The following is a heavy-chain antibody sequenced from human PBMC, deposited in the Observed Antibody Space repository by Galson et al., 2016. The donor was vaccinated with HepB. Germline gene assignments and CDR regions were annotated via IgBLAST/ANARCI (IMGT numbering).Heavy chain of an antibody. D-gene: IGHD3-22*01. CDR2: VSYTGSGQ. CDR1: GFTFSSYA. J-gene: IGHJ3*01. Sequence: SLRLSCAASGFTFSSYAMHWVRQAPGKGLEWVAAVSYTGSGQYYVDSVKGRFTISRDNSWDTLYLQMNSLRPEDTAVYYCARALQDFYDSSDAFALWGQGTMVTVSS. V-gene: IGHV3-30-3*01. CDR3: ARALQDFYDSSDAFAL.